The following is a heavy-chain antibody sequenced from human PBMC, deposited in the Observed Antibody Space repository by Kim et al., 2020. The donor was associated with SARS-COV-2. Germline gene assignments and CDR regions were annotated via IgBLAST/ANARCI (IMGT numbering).Heavy chain of an antibody. Sequence: SVKVSCKASGGTFSSYAISWVRQAPGQGLEWMGGIIPIFGTANYAQKFQGRVTITADESTSTAYMELSSLRSEDTAVYYCATNAYYDILTGYPNYDYYYYYGMDVWDQGTTVTVSS. CDR2: IIPIFGTA. D-gene: IGHD3-9*01. V-gene: IGHV1-69*13. CDR1: GGTFSSYA. CDR3: ATNAYYDILTGYPNYDYYYYYGMDV. J-gene: IGHJ6*02.